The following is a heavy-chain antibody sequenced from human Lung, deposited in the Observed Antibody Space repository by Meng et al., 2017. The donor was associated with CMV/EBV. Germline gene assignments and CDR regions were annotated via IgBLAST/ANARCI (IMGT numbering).Heavy chain of an antibody. CDR2: ILPVLGTT. D-gene: IGHD3-3*01. J-gene: IGHJ4*02. CDR1: GDTFSSYA. V-gene: IGHV1-69*13. CDR3: ARDLFQSLDGGSLLEWPQAY. Sequence: SXXVSXKTSGDTFSSYAISWVRQAPEQGLEWMGGILPVLGTTNYAQKFQGRLTITADVSTSTAYMDSSSLKSEDTAVYYCARDLFQSLDGGSLLEWPQAYWXQGTLVTVSS.